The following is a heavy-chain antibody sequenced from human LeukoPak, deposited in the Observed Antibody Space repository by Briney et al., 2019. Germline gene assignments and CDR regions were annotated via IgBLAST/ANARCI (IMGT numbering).Heavy chain of an antibody. CDR2: IYSGGST. V-gene: IGHV3-53*05. J-gene: IGHJ3*02. CDR1: GFTVSSNY. D-gene: IGHD2-15*01. CDR3: AKDSSVCSGGSCDAFDI. Sequence: GGSLRLSCAASGFTVSSNYMSWVRQAPGKGLEWVSVIYSGGSTYYADSVKGRFTISRDNSKNTLYLQMNSLRAEDTAVYYCAKDSSVCSGGSCDAFDIWGQGTIVTVSS.